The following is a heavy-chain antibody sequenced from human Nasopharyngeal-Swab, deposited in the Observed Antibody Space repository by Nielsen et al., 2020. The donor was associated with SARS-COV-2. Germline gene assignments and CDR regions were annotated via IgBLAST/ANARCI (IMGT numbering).Heavy chain of an antibody. Sequence: VRQAPGKGLEWVSSISSSSSYIYYADSVKGRFTISRDNAKNSPYLQMNSLRAEDTAVYYCARGAVVVPAAIYYYYYGMDVWGQGTTVTVSS. CDR2: ISSSSSYI. D-gene: IGHD2-2*01. CDR3: ARGAVVVPAAIYYYYYGMDV. J-gene: IGHJ6*02. V-gene: IGHV3-21*04.